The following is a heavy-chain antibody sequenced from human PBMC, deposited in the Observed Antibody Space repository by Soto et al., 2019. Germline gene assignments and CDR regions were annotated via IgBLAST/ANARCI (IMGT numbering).Heavy chain of an antibody. V-gene: IGHV3-21*01. D-gene: IGHD3-22*01. CDR3: ARDKEYYYDSSGYYWYHDY. CDR2: ISSSSSYI. Sequence: EVQLVESGGGLVKPRGSLRLSCAASGFTFSSYSMNWVRQAPGKGLEWVSSISSSSSYIYYADSVKGRFTISRDNAKNSLYLQMNSLRSEDTAVYYCARDKEYYYDSSGYYWYHDYWGQGTLVTVSS. J-gene: IGHJ4*02. CDR1: GFTFSSYS.